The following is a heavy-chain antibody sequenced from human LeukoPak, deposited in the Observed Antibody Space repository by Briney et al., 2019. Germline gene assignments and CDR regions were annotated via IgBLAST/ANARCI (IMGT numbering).Heavy chain of an antibody. CDR3: ARDLSY. V-gene: IGHV1-69*13. J-gene: IGHJ4*02. Sequence: ASVKVSCKASGYTFTGYDIHWVRQAPGQGLEWMGGIIPIFGTANYAQKFQGRVTITADESTSTAYMELSSLRSEDTAVYYCARDLSYWGQGTLVTVSS. CDR2: IIPIFGTA. CDR1: GYTFTGYD. D-gene: IGHD3-9*01.